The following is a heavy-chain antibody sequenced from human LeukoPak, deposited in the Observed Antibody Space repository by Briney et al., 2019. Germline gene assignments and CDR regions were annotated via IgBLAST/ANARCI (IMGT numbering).Heavy chain of an antibody. J-gene: IGHJ4*02. Sequence: ASVKVSCKASGYTFTAFHLHWVRQAPGQGLEWLGRIKHNNGDTSYAQKFQGRVTMTRDTSLSTIYMEVNSLRSDDTAVYYCARGYNSGYEYWGQGTLVTVSS. V-gene: IGHV1-2*06. D-gene: IGHD1-14*01. CDR3: ARGYNSGYEY. CDR2: IKHNNGDT. CDR1: GYTFTAFH.